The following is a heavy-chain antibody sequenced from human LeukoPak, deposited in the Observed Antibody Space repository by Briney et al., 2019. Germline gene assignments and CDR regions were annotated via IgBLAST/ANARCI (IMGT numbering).Heavy chain of an antibody. CDR1: GYTFTSYG. V-gene: IGHV1-18*01. J-gene: IGHJ4*02. D-gene: IGHD4-17*01. Sequence: ASVKVSCKASGYTFTSYGISWVRQAPGQGLEWMGWISAYNGNTNYAQKLQGRVTMTTDTSTSTAYMELRSLRSDDTAAYYCARVLQSYGDYVRYHFDYWGQGTLVTVSS. CDR2: ISAYNGNT. CDR3: ARVLQSYGDYVRYHFDY.